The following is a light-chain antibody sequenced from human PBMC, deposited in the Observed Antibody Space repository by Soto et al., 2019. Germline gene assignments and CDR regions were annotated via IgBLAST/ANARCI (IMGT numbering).Light chain of an antibody. CDR1: QSISSW. Sequence: DIQMTQSPSTLSASVGDRVTITCRASQSISSWLAWYQQKPGKAPKVLIYKASILESGVPSRFSSSGSGTEFALPISSLQPDDFATYYCQQYDTYLFTFGQGTKLEIK. V-gene: IGKV1-5*03. CDR3: QQYDTYLFT. CDR2: KAS. J-gene: IGKJ2*01.